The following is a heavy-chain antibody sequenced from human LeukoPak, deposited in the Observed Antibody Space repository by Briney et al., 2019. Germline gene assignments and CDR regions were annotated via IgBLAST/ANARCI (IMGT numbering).Heavy chain of an antibody. CDR1: GYTFTSYG. CDR3: ARVATLAYCGGDCYSSLYFDY. D-gene: IGHD2-21*02. Sequence: ASVKVPCEASGYTFTSYGISWVRQAPGQGLEWMGWISAYNGNTNYAQKLQGRVTMTTDTSTSTAYMELRSLRSDDTAVYYCARVATLAYCGGDCYSSLYFDYWGQGTLVTVSS. J-gene: IGHJ4*02. V-gene: IGHV1-18*01. CDR2: ISAYNGNT.